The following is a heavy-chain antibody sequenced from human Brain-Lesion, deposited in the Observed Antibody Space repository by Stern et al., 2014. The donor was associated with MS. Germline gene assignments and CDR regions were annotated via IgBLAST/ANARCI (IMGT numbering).Heavy chain of an antibody. Sequence: VQLVESGAEVKKPGASVKVSCKVSGYTLTELSMHWVGQAPRNGLEWMGGFDPEDGETIYAQKFQGRVTMTEDTSTDTAYMELSSLRSEDTAVYYCATLSPGAGGNYYRHFDYWGQGTLVTVSS. V-gene: IGHV1-24*01. CDR1: GYTLTELS. CDR2: FDPEDGET. CDR3: ATLSPGAGGNYYRHFDY. D-gene: IGHD1-26*01. J-gene: IGHJ4*02.